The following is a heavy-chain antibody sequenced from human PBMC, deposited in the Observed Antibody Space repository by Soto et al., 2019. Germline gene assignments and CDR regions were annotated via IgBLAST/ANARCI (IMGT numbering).Heavy chain of an antibody. V-gene: IGHV3-15*01. CDR2: IKSKSDGGTI. CDR3: TTGPNLRPLAAFDI. Sequence: VQLVESGGGLVKPGGSLRLSCAASGFTFTNAWMTWVRQGPGKGLEWVGRIKSKSDGGTIDYAAPVKGRSTISRDDSKNTLYLQMNSLKTEDTAVYYCTTGPNLRPLAAFDIWGQGTVVTVSS. CDR1: GFTFTNAW. J-gene: IGHJ3*02.